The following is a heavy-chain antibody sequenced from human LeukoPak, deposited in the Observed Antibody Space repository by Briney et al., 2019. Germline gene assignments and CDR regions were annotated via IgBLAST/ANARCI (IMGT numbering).Heavy chain of an antibody. V-gene: IGHV3-23*01. CDR3: AKVGYYNDSSGYYLDYFDY. CDR2: ISGSGDST. J-gene: IGHJ4*02. Sequence: NPGGSLRLSCAASGFTFSSYGMSWVRQAPGKGLEWVSAISGSGDSTYYADSVKGRFTISRDNSKNTLYLQMNSLRAEDTAVYYCAKVGYYNDSSGYYLDYFDYWGQGTLVTVSS. CDR1: GFTFSSYG. D-gene: IGHD3-22*01.